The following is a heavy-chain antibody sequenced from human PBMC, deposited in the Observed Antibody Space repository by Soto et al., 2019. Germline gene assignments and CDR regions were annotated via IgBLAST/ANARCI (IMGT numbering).Heavy chain of an antibody. V-gene: IGHV3-33*01. J-gene: IGHJ4*02. D-gene: IGHD6-6*01. CDR3: NADGMSIAARWRDYFDY. Sequence: QVQLVESGGGVVQPGRSLRLSCAASGFTFSSYGMHWVRQAPGKGLEWVAVIWYDGSNKYYADSVKGRFTISRDNSKNTLYMQMNGLRAEDTAVYYCNADGMSIAARWRDYFDYWGQGTLVTVSS. CDR2: IWYDGSNK. CDR1: GFTFSSYG.